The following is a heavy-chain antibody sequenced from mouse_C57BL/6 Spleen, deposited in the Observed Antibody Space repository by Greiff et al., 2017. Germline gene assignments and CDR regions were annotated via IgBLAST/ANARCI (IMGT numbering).Heavy chain of an antibody. Sequence: QVQLQQSGAELVRPGTSVKVSCKASGYAFTNYLIEWVKQRPGQGLEWIGVINPGSGGTNYNEKFKGKATLTADKSSSTAYMQLSSLTSDDSTVYFRARDENDGRRYFDYWGQGTTLTVSS. CDR2: INPGSGGT. CDR1: GYAFTNYL. J-gene: IGHJ2*01. CDR3: ARDENDGRRYFDY. V-gene: IGHV1-54*01. D-gene: IGHD1-1*01.